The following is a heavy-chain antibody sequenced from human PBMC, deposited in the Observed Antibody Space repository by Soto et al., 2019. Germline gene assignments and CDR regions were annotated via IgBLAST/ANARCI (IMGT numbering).Heavy chain of an antibody. J-gene: IGHJ5*02. D-gene: IGHD6-13*01. Sequence: QVQLQESGPGLVKPSQTLSLTCTVSGGSISSGDYYWSWIRQPPGKGLEWIGYIHYSGSTYYNPSLNSRITISVDTSKTQFSLKLRSVTAADTAVYYCARERPDGSRLDPWGQGTLVTVSS. V-gene: IGHV4-30-4*01. CDR2: IHYSGST. CDR3: ARERPDGSRLDP. CDR1: GGSISSGDYY.